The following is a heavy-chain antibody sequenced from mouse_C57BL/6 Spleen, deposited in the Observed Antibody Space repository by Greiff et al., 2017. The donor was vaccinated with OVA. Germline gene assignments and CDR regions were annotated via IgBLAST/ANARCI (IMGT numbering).Heavy chain of an antibody. J-gene: IGHJ2*01. CDR2: IYPGDGDT. Sequence: QVQLQQSGPELVKPGASVKISCKASGYAFSSSWMNWVKQRPGQGLEWIGRIYPGDGDTNYNGKFKGKATLTADKSSSTAYMQLSSLTSEDSAVYFCARSTTVVSNGGYFDYWGQGTTLTVSS. D-gene: IGHD1-1*01. CDR1: GYAFSSSW. V-gene: IGHV1-82*01. CDR3: ARSTTVVSNGGYFDY.